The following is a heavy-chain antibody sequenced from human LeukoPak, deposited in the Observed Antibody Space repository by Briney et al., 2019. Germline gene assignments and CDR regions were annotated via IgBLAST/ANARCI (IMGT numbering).Heavy chain of an antibody. J-gene: IGHJ5*02. CDR1: GGSISSSGYY. CDR2: IYYSGRT. D-gene: IGHD2-15*01. Sequence: SETLSLTCTVSGGSISSSGYYWGWIRQPPGKGLEWIGSIYYSGRTFYKPSLKSRGTISVDTSKNQFSLNLSSVTASDTAVYYCAREYSNWFDPWGQGTLVTVSS. V-gene: IGHV4-39*07. CDR3: AREYSNWFDP.